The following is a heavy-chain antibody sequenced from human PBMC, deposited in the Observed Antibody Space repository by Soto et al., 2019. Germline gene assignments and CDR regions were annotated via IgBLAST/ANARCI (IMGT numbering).Heavy chain of an antibody. CDR2: ISWNSGSI. Sequence: PGGSLRLSCAASGFTFDDYAMHWLRQAPGKGLEWVSGISWNSGSIGYADSVKGRFTISRDNAKNSLYLQMNSLRAEDTALYYCARSRAEHHFYYYNGMDVWGQGTSVTVSS. J-gene: IGHJ6*02. CDR1: GFTFDDYA. CDR3: ARSRAEHHFYYYNGMDV. V-gene: IGHV3-9*01.